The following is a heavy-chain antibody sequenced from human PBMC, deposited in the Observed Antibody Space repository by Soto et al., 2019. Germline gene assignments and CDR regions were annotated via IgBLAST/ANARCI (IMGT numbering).Heavy chain of an antibody. CDR1: GDSINNSHW. Sequence: QVQLQESGPGLVQPSGTLSLTCAVSGDSINNSHWWSWVRQTPGKGLEWIGETYHSGTTNYNPSPKARVTITKDQSKDQFSPEVNPCAAGDPAVYYCAREVNSSPARGPNWFDPWGQGTLVTVSS. V-gene: IGHV4-4*02. CDR3: AREVNSSPARGPNWFDP. CDR2: TYHSGTT. J-gene: IGHJ5*02. D-gene: IGHD6-13*01.